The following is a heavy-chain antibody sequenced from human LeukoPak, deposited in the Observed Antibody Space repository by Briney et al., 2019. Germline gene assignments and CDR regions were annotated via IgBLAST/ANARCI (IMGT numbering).Heavy chain of an antibody. J-gene: IGHJ6*02. D-gene: IGHD4-17*01. CDR3: ARVGSTVTTYYYGMDV. CDR1: GFTFSSYA. CDR2: ISSSSTI. Sequence: GRSLRLSCAASGFTFSSYAMHWVRQAPGKGLEWVSYISSSSTIYYADSVKGRFTISRDNAKNSLYLQMNSLRDEDTAVYYCARVGSTVTTYYYGMDVWGQGTTVTVSS. V-gene: IGHV3-48*02.